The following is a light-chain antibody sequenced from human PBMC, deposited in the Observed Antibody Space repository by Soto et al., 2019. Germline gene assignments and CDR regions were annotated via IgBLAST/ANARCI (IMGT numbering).Light chain of an antibody. CDR1: ESASTN. J-gene: IGKJ4*01. V-gene: IGKV3-15*01. CDR2: ATS. Sequence: EIVMTQSPATLSVSPGERATLSCRASESASTNLAWYQQRPGQAPWLLIYATSTRATGIPARFTGSGSGTEFTPAISSLQSEDFAVYYCQEYNKWPLTFGGGTKVEIK. CDR3: QEYNKWPLT.